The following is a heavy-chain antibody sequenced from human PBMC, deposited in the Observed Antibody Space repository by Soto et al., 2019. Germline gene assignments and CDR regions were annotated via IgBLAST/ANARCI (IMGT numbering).Heavy chain of an antibody. CDR3: ANSPGNGVAPAVSRTVGSFLP. V-gene: IGHV4-31*03. CDR2: IYYSGST. CDR1: GGSIRSGGYY. J-gene: IGHJ5*02. D-gene: IGHD2-2*01. Sequence: QVQLQESGPGLVKPSQTLSLTCTVSGGSIRSGGYYWGWIRQLPGKGLEWIGYIYYSGSTYYTPSLKSRFTRSVGTYETQSSLKLSSVTAADTAVYHCANSPGNGVAPAVSRTVGSFLPCGQGTMVTVPS.